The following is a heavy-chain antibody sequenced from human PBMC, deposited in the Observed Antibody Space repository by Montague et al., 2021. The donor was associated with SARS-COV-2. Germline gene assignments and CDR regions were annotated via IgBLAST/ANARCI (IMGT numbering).Heavy chain of an antibody. Sequence: SETLSLTCAVYGGTFSAHSWSWVRQSPGKGLEWIGEINHSGSTTYMSSLKSRVTMSVDTSKNQFSLKLSSVTAADTAIYYCARGGLAGGNYDIWSFSCTRPLDYWGQGTLVTVSS. CDR3: ARGGLAGGNYDIWSFSCTRPLDY. CDR2: INHSGST. J-gene: IGHJ4*02. D-gene: IGHD3-3*01. CDR1: GGTFSAHS. V-gene: IGHV4-34*01.